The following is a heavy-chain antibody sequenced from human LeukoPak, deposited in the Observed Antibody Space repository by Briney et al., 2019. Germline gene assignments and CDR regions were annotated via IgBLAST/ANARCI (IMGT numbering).Heavy chain of an antibody. D-gene: IGHD3-10*01. CDR3: ARGWYYYGSGSYSPHYYMDV. J-gene: IGHJ6*03. CDR1: GFSFSSYG. V-gene: IGHV3-20*04. CDR2: INWNGGST. Sequence: GGSLRLSCAASGFSFSSYGMHWVRQAPGKGLEWVSGINWNGGSTGYADSVKGRFTISRDNAKNSLYLQMNSLRAEDTALYYCARGWYYYGSGSYSPHYYMDVWGKGTTVTVSS.